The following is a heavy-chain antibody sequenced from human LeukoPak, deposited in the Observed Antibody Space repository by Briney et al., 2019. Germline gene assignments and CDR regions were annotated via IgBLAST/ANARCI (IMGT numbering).Heavy chain of an antibody. CDR1: GFAFSTFA. Sequence: GGSLRLSCAASGFAFSTFAMGWVRQAPGKGLEWVTSTSGNGVKRYYAGSVRGRFTISRDNFKNTLYLQMSSLRAEDTAIHYCAKDLAYSFDYWGQGILVTVSS. J-gene: IGHJ4*02. CDR3: AKDLAYSFDY. D-gene: IGHD2-15*01. CDR2: TSGNGVKR. V-gene: IGHV3-23*01.